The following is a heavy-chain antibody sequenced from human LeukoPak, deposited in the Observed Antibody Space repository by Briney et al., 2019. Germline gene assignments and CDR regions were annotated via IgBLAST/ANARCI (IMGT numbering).Heavy chain of an antibody. CDR3: AADSSGNFDY. V-gene: IGHV3-9*03. D-gene: IGHD3-22*01. J-gene: IGHJ4*02. CDR1: GFPFDDYA. Sequence: GGSLRLSCAASGFPFDDYAMHWVRQAPGKGLEWVSGISWNSGSIGYADSVKGRFTISRDNAKNSLYLQMNSLRAEDMALYYCAADSSGNFDYWGQGTLVTVSS. CDR2: ISWNSGSI.